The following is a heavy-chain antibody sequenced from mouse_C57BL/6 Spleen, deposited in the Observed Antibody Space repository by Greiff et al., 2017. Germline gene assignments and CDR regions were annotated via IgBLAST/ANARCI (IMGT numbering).Heavy chain of an antibody. D-gene: IGHD1-1*01. CDR3: ARSHYYGSSPYYFDY. Sequence: VQLQQSGAELVRPGASVKLSCKASGYTFTDYYINWVKQRPGQGLEWIARIYPGSGNTYYNEKFKGKATLTAEKSSSTAYMQLSSLTSEDSAVYFCARSHYYGSSPYYFDYWGQGTTRTVSS. CDR1: GYTFTDYY. CDR2: IYPGSGNT. V-gene: IGHV1-76*01. J-gene: IGHJ2*01.